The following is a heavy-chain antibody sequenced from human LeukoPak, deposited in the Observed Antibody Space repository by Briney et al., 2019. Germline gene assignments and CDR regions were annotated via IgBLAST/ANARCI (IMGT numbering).Heavy chain of an antibody. V-gene: IGHV4-39*01. CDR3: ARQAVAGNGFDY. CDR2: IYYSGNT. D-gene: IGHD6-19*01. Sequence: PSETLSLTCTVSGGSISSSSYYWGWIRQPPGKGLEWFGTIYYSGNTYYNPSLKSRVSISVDTSKNQFSLKLSSVTAADTAVYYCARQAVAGNGFDYWGQGTLVTVSS. J-gene: IGHJ4*02. CDR1: GGSISSSSYY.